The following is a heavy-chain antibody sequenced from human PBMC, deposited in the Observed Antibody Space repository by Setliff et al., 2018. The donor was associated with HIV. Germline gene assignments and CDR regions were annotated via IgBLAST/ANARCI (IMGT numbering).Heavy chain of an antibody. CDR3: ARDRGYDILTGFPGAFDI. J-gene: IGHJ3*02. Sequence: SVKVSCKASGGTFSSYAISWVRQAPGQGLEWMGGIIPILGIANYAQKFQGRVTITADESTSTAYMELSSLRSEDAAVYYCARDRGYDILTGFPGAFDIGGQGTMVTVSS. CDR1: GGTFSSYA. D-gene: IGHD3-9*01. V-gene: IGHV1-69*10. CDR2: IIPILGIA.